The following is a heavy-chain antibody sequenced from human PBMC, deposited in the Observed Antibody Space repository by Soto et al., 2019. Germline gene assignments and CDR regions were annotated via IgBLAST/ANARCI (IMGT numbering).Heavy chain of an antibody. Sequence: ALVDVSCNASGSTFPSYGISWVRQAHGQGLEWMGWISAYNGNTNYAQKLQGRVTMTTDTSTSTAYMELRSLRSDDTAVYYCARRVISSGSYERNYCGEGTQVSVS. CDR2: ISAYNGNT. CDR1: GSTFPSYG. V-gene: IGHV1-18*01. D-gene: IGHD3-22*01. J-gene: IGHJ4*02. CDR3: ARRVISSGSYERNY.